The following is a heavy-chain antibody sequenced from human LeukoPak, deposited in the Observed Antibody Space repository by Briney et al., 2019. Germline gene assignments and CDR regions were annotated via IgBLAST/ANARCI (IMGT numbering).Heavy chain of an antibody. CDR1: GFTSSNYW. CDR3: ASGLQLGY. J-gene: IGHJ4*02. CDR2: IKQDGSEK. V-gene: IGHV3-7*01. Sequence: PGGSLRLSCAASGFTSSNYWMSWVRQGPGKGLEWVANIKQDGSEKYYVDSVKGRFTISRDNAKNSLYLQMNSLRAEDTAVYYCASGLQLGYWGQGTLVTVSS. D-gene: IGHD6-6*01.